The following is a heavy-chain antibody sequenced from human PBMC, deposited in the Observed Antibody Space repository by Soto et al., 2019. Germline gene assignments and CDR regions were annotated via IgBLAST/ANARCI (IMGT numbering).Heavy chain of an antibody. Sequence: QVQLVQSGAEVKKPGASVKVSCKASGYTFTSYYMHWVRQAPGQGLGWMGIINPSGGSTSYAQKFQGRVTVARDTFTSTVYMYLISVRSEDTAVYYCARERVVVAALIFDYWGQGTLVTVSS. J-gene: IGHJ4*02. CDR3: ARERVVVAALIFDY. CDR1: GYTFTSYY. CDR2: INPSGGST. V-gene: IGHV1-46*01. D-gene: IGHD2-15*01.